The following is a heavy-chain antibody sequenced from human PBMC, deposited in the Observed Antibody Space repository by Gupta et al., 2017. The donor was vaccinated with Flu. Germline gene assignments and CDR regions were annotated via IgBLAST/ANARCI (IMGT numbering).Heavy chain of an antibody. CDR2: INTDTGNP. CDR3: ARAQSHSNYFFAP. J-gene: IGHJ5*02. D-gene: IGHD4-4*01. V-gene: IGHV7-4-1*02. Sequence: RQAPGHGLEWMGWINTDTGNPTYAQGFTGRFVFSLDTSVSTAYLEISNLKAEDTAVYYCARAQSHSNYFFAPWGQGTLVIVSS.